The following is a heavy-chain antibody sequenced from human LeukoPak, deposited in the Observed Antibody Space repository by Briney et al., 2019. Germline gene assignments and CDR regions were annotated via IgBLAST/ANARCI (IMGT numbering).Heavy chain of an antibody. CDR1: GFTFSNYA. V-gene: IGHV3-23*01. CDR2: ISSRGDST. D-gene: IGHD3-16*01. Sequence: GGSLILSCAASGFTFSNYAMSWVRQVPGRGLEWVSTISSRGDSTYDADSVKGRFTISRDNAKNSLYLQMNSLRAEDAAVYYRARDWGPSFDPWGQGTLVTVSS. J-gene: IGHJ5*02. CDR3: ARDWGPSFDP.